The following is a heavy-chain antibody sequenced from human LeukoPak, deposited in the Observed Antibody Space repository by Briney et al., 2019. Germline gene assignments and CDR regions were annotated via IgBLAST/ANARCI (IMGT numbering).Heavy chain of an antibody. V-gene: IGHV3-23*01. CDR1: GFTFSSYA. Sequence: GGSLRLSCAASGFTFSSYAMSWVRQAPGKGLEWVSAISGSGGSTYYADSVKGRFTISRDNSKNTLYPQMNSLRAEDTAVYYCTRYDFWSGYPFDYWGQGTLVTVSS. CDR2: ISGSGGST. J-gene: IGHJ4*02. CDR3: TRYDFWSGYPFDY. D-gene: IGHD3-3*01.